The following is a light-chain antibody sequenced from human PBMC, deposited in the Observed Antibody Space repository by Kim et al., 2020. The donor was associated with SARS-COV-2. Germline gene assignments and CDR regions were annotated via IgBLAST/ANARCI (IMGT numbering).Light chain of an antibody. Sequence: GQTITISCTGTSSDVGGYNYVSWYQQHPGNAPKLIIYDVSNRPSGVSNRFSGSKSGNTASLTISGLQAEDEADYYCSSYTSSSTVVFGGGTQLTVL. CDR1: SSDVGGYNY. CDR2: DVS. CDR3: SSYTSSSTVV. V-gene: IGLV2-14*03. J-gene: IGLJ2*01.